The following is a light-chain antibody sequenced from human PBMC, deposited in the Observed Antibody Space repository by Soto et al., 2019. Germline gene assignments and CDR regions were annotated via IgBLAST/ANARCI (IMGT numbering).Light chain of an antibody. J-gene: IGLJ1*01. CDR3: SSYTRSSNPYV. Sequence: QSVLTQPASVSGSPGQSITISCTGTSSDVGGYNYVSWYQQHPGKAPKLMIYDVSNRPSGVSNRFSGSKSGNTASLTISGLQAEDEADYYCSSYTRSSNPYVFGTGTKVTVL. CDR1: SSDVGGYNY. V-gene: IGLV2-14*01. CDR2: DVS.